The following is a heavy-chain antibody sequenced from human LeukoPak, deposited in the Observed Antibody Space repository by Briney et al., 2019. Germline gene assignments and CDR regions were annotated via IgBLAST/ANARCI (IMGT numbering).Heavy chain of an antibody. CDR1: GFTFSSYS. CDR2: ISISSSTI. V-gene: IGHV3-48*01. Sequence: GGSLRLSCAASGFTFSSYSMNWVRQAPGKGLEWISYISISSSTIYYADSVKGRFTISRDNAKNSLYLQMKSLRAEDTAVYYCARIGRISDYWGQGTLVTVSS. CDR3: ARIGRISDY. J-gene: IGHJ4*02.